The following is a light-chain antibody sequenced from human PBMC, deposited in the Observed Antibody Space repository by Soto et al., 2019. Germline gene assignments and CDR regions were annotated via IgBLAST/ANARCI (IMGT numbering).Light chain of an antibody. CDR3: QAWDRSTGV. V-gene: IGLV3-1*01. CDR1: KLGDKY. Sequence: SYELTQPPSVSVSPGQTASITCSGDKLGDKYVCWYHQKPGQSPVLVIYQDSKRPSGIPERFSGSNSGNTATLTISGTQPMDEADYYCQAWDRSTGVFGTGSKLTVL. J-gene: IGLJ1*01. CDR2: QDS.